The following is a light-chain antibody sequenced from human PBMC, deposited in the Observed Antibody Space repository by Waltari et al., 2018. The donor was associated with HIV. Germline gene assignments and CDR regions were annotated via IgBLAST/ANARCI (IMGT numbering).Light chain of an antibody. CDR2: EKN. CDR3: GTWDSSLSAGGV. CDR1: SANIGNNY. V-gene: IGLV1-51*02. Sequence: QSVLTQPPSVSAAPGQKVTISCSGSSANIGNNYVSWYQQPPGTAPKLLIYEKNKRPSGIPDRFSGSKSGTSATLGITGLQTGDEADYYCGTWDSSLSAGGVFGGGTKLTVL. J-gene: IGLJ2*01.